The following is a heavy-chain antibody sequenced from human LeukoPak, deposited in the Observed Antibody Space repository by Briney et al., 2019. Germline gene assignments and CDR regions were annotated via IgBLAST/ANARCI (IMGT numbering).Heavy chain of an antibody. Sequence: PGGSLRLSCEGTGFSFGIYWMSWVRQAPGKGLEWVANINEDGSEKYYVDSVKGRFTISRDNGKNALYLQMKSLRAQDTAVYYCSRKEDYSDSPGYSSIFYLDSWGKEPWSPSPQ. D-gene: IGHD2-21*01. CDR2: INEDGSEK. CDR3: SRKEDYSDSPGYSSIFYLDS. J-gene: IGHJ5*01. CDR1: GFSFGIYW. V-gene: IGHV3-7*01.